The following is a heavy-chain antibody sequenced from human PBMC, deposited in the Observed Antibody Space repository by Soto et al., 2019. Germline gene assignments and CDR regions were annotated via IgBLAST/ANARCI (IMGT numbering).Heavy chain of an antibody. CDR2: IYSGGST. Sequence: GGSLRLSCAASGFTVSSYRMSWVRQAPGKGLEWVSVIYSGGSTYYADSVKGRFTISRDNSKNTLYLQMNSLRAEDTAVYYCASRSSGWYFDYWGQGTLVTVSS. CDR3: ASRSSGWYFDY. V-gene: IGHV3-53*01. CDR1: GFTVSSYR. J-gene: IGHJ4*02. D-gene: IGHD6-19*01.